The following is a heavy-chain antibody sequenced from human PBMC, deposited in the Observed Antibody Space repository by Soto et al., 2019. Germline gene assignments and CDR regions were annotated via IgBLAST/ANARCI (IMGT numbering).Heavy chain of an antibody. CDR1: GFTFSSYG. CDR2: ISYDGSNK. CDR3: ATFPRGYCSGGSCYASLNYYYYYGMDV. V-gene: IGHV3-30*03. D-gene: IGHD2-15*01. J-gene: IGHJ6*02. Sequence: LRLSCAASGFTFSSYGMHWVRQAPGKGLEWVAVISYDGSNKYYADSVKGRFTISRDNSKNTLYLQMNSLRAEDTAVYYCATFPRGYCSGGSCYASLNYYYYYGMDVWGQGNTVTVSS.